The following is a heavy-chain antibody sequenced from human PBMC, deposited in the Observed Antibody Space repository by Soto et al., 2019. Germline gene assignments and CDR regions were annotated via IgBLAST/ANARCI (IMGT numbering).Heavy chain of an antibody. CDR3: AREGSYSAYNFAHGIQLWSFDF. V-gene: IGHV4-4*07. Sequence: SETLSLTCTVSGGAINTFYWSRVRQPAGKGLEWIGRIFSSGSTSFNPSLESRVAMSVDTSKNHFSLNLSSVTAADMAVYYCAREGSYSAYNFAHGIQLWSFDFWGQGALVTVSS. CDR1: GGAINTFY. D-gene: IGHD5-12*01. J-gene: IGHJ4*02. CDR2: IFSSGST.